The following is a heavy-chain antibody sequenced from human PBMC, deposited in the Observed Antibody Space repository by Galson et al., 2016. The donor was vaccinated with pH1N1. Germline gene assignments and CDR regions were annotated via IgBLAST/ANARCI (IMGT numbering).Heavy chain of an antibody. Sequence: PALVKPTQTLKLTCTFSGFSLSTFGVRVSWIRQSPGKALEWLARIDWDDEKFYSPSLKTRLTISKDTSKDQVVLTMTNMDPVDTGTYYRARMGVASGGQYYYGMDVWGQGTTVTVSS. V-gene: IGHV2-70*04. CDR3: ARMGVASGGQYYYGMDV. J-gene: IGHJ6*02. CDR2: IDWDDEK. D-gene: IGHD3-10*01. CDR1: GFSLSTFGVR.